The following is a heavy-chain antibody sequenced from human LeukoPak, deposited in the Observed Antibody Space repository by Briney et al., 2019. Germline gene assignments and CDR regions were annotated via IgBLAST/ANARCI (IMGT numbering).Heavy chain of an antibody. CDR1: GFTFSSYA. CDR3: ARDAYNRDSSCYPFAP. D-gene: IGHD3-22*01. Sequence: GGSLRLSCAASGFTFSSYAMHWARQAPGKGREGWAVISYDGSNKYYADSVKGRFTISRDNSKNTLYLQMNSLRAEDTAVYYCARDAYNRDSSCYPFAPWGQGTLVTVSS. J-gene: IGHJ5*02. V-gene: IGHV3-30-3*01. CDR2: ISYDGSNK.